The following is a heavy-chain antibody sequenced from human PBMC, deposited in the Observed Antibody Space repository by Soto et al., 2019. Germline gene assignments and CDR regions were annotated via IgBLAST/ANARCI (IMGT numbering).Heavy chain of an antibody. D-gene: IGHD6-19*01. CDR1: GFTFSSYW. J-gene: IGHJ6*02. CDR2: INNDGSST. Sequence: GGSLRLSCAASGFTFSSYWMHWVRQAPGKGLVWVSRINNDGSSTSYADSVKGRFTISRDNAKNTLYLQMNSLRAEDTAVYYCARHQWLGRGMDVWGQGTTVTVSS. CDR3: ARHQWLGRGMDV. V-gene: IGHV3-74*01.